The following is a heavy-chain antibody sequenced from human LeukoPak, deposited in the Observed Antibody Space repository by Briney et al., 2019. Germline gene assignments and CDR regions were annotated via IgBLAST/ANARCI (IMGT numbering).Heavy chain of an antibody. D-gene: IGHD2-15*01. V-gene: IGHV3-21*01. Sequence: GGSLRLSCAASGFTFSSYSMNWVRQAPGKGLEWVSSISSSSGYIYYADSVKGRFTISRDNAKNSLYLQMNSLRAEDTAVYYCARDGSDCSGGSCYHLVFDYWGQGTLVTVSS. CDR1: GFTFSSYS. J-gene: IGHJ4*02. CDR2: ISSSSGYI. CDR3: ARDGSDCSGGSCYHLVFDY.